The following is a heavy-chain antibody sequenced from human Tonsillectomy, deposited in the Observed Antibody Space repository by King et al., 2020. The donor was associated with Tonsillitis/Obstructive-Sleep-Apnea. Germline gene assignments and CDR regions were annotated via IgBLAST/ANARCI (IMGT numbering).Heavy chain of an antibody. Sequence: VQLQQWGAGLLKPSETLSLTCAVYGGSFSGYYWSWIRQPPGKGLEWIGEINHSGSTNYNPSLKSRVTISVDTSKNQFSLKLSSVTAADTAVYYCARGCSSTSCYNRYYYYCMDVWGQGTPVTVSS. D-gene: IGHD2-2*02. J-gene: IGHJ6*02. CDR1: GGSFSGYY. CDR3: ARGCSSTSCYNRYYYYCMDV. V-gene: IGHV4-34*01. CDR2: INHSGST.